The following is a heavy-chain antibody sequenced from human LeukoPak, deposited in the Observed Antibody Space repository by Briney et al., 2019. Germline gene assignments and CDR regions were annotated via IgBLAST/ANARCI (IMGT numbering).Heavy chain of an antibody. V-gene: IGHV1-69*13. CDR1: GGTFSSYA. CDR3: ARDVASTSYYYYMDV. Sequence: SVKVSCKASGGTFSSYAISWVRQAPRQGLEWMGGIIPIFGTANYAQKFQGRVTITADESTSTAYMELSSLRSEDTAVYYCARDVASTSYYYYMDVWGKGTTVTVSS. J-gene: IGHJ6*03. D-gene: IGHD5-24*01. CDR2: IIPIFGTA.